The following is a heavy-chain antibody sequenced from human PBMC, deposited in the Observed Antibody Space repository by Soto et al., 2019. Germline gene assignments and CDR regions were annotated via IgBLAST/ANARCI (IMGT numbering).Heavy chain of an antibody. Sequence: QPGGSLRLSCAASGFTFDDYAMHWVRQAPGKGLEWVANINQDASEKYYVDSVKGRFTISRDNAKNSLYLQMNSLRAEDTAVYYCARDTLGPHDYWGQGTLVTVSS. CDR1: GFTFDDYA. CDR3: ARDTLGPHDY. CDR2: INQDASEK. J-gene: IGHJ4*02. V-gene: IGHV3-7*01.